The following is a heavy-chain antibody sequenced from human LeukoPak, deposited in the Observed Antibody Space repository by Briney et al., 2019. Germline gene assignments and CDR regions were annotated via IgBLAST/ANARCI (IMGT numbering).Heavy chain of an antibody. D-gene: IGHD5-12*01. V-gene: IGHV3-48*03. Sequence: PGGSLRLSCAASGFTFSNYAINWVRQAPGKGLEWVSFIATSGGITYYIDSLKGRFTISRDNAKNSLYLQMSSLRAEDTAVYFCARDVGSGYDAFDIWGQGTMVSVSS. J-gene: IGHJ3*02. CDR1: GFTFSNYA. CDR3: ARDVGSGYDAFDI. CDR2: IATSGGIT.